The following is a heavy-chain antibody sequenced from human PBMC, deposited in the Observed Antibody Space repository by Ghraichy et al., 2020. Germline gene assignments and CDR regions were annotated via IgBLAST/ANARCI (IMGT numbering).Heavy chain of an antibody. Sequence: GALRLSCAASGITISSYGMSWVRQAPGKGLEWVSRISGSGDTTNYADSVKGWFTISRDNFKNTLYLQMNSLRAEDTAVYFCAKWSCSDGRCYFDYWGQGTLVTVSS. J-gene: IGHJ4*02. CDR3: AKWSCSDGRCYFDY. CDR1: GITISSYG. V-gene: IGHV3-23*01. CDR2: ISGSGDTT. D-gene: IGHD5-24*01.